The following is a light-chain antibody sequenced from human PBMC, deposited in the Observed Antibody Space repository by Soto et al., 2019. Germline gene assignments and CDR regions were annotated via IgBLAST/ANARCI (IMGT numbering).Light chain of an antibody. J-gene: IGKJ1*01. CDR2: GAF. CDR1: QSVSSS. CDR3: QKYYTYPWT. Sequence: EIVMTQSPATLSVSPVERATLSCRSSQSVSSSLAWYQQKPGQPPRLLIYGAFNRAAGIPARFSGSGSGTDFTLTISSLQPDDFATYHCQKYYTYPWTFGQGTKVDIK. V-gene: IGKV3D-15*01.